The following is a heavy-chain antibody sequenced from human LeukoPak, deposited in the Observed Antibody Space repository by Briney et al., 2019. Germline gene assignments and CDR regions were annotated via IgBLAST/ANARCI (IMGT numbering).Heavy chain of an antibody. J-gene: IGHJ4*02. CDR1: GFTFSRHW. V-gene: IGHV3-7*01. CDR2: IKQDGSER. D-gene: IGHD2-2*01. Sequence: GGSLRLSCATSGFTFSRHWMSWVRQAPGKGPEWVANIKQDGSERYYVDSVKGRFTISRDNAKNSLYLQMNSLRAEDTAVYYCARDGGHSTDFDYWGRGILVTVSS. CDR3: ARDGGHSTDFDY.